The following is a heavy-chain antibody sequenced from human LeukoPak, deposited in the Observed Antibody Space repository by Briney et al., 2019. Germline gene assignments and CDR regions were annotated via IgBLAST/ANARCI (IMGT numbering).Heavy chain of an antibody. D-gene: IGHD3-22*01. Sequence: GGSLRLSCAASGFNFNTYAMSWVRQAPGKGLEWVSVLSGSGATTYYADSVKGRFTISRDNSKNTLYLQMNGLRAEDTAVYYCAKTTVVIITPSFFYFDYWGQGTLVTVSS. CDR2: LSGSGATT. J-gene: IGHJ4*02. V-gene: IGHV3-23*01. CDR1: GFNFNTYA. CDR3: AKTTVVIITPSFFYFDY.